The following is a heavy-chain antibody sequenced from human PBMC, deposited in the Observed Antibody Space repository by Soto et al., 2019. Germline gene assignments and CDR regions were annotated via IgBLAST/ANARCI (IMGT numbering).Heavy chain of an antibody. V-gene: IGHV3-11*06. CDR2: ISGRGNYT. CDR3: ARDGGEIIAAATGGGYGMDV. J-gene: IGHJ6*02. D-gene: IGHD6-6*01. Sequence: HVQMVESGGDLVKPGGSLRLSCAVSGFTFSDYYMSWFRQAPEQGLEWFAYISGRGNYTNYADSVRGRFTISRDNIKNSLFLQMNSLRDEDTAIYYCARDGGEIIAAATGGGYGMDVWGQGTTVIVSS. CDR1: GFTFSDYY.